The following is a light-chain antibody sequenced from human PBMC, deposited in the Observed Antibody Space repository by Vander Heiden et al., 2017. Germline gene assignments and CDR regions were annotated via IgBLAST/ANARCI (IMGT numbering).Light chain of an antibody. CDR1: QSISSY. Sequence: DIQMTQSPSSLSASVGDRVTITCRASQSISSYLNWYQQKPGKAPKLLIYAASSLQSGVPSRFSGSGSGTDFTLTISSLQPEDFATYYCQQSDSTPYTFGPGTKLELK. J-gene: IGKJ2*01. CDR3: QQSDSTPYT. V-gene: IGKV1-39*01. CDR2: AAS.